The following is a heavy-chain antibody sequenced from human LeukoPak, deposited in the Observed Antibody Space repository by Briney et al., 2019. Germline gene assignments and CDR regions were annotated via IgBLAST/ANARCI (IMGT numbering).Heavy chain of an antibody. D-gene: IGHD6-13*01. CDR3: ARGVIAAAGFFDY. CDR2: ISGGGDNT. J-gene: IGHJ4*02. Sequence: PGGSLRLSCAASGLTFSSYTMSWVRQAPGKGLEWVSAISGGGDNTYYADSVKGRFTISRDNSKNTLYLQMNSLRAEDTAVYYCARGVIAAAGFFDYWGQGTLVTVSS. CDR1: GLTFSSYT. V-gene: IGHV3-23*01.